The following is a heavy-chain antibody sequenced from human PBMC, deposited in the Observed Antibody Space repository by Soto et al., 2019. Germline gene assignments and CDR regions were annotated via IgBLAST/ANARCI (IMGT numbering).Heavy chain of an antibody. J-gene: IGHJ4*02. CDR2: IYYSGST. CDR3: ARFPPTYYYGSGSYYESDY. CDR1: GGSISSYY. Sequence: PSETLSLTCTVSGGSISSYYWSWIRQPPGKGLEWIGYIYYSGSTNYNPSLKSRVTISVDTSKNQFSLKLSSVTAADTAVYYCARFPPTYYYGSGSYYESDYWGQGTLVTGSS. D-gene: IGHD3-10*01. V-gene: IGHV4-59*08.